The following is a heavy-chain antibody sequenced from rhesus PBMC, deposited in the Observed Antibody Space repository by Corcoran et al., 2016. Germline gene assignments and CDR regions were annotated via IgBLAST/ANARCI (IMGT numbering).Heavy chain of an antibody. CDR2: FSSGGSN. Sequence: QVQLQESGPGLVKPSETLSLTCAVSGYSISSGYYWGWIRQPPGKGLEWIGQFSSGGSNYLTPALKSRVILSVDTSKNQFSLKLSSVTAADTAVYYCARLTIFGLVTSDAFDFWGQGLRVTVSS. J-gene: IGHJ3*01. D-gene: IGHD3-3*01. CDR1: GYSISSGYY. CDR3: ARLTIFGLVTSDAFDF. V-gene: IGHV4S14*01.